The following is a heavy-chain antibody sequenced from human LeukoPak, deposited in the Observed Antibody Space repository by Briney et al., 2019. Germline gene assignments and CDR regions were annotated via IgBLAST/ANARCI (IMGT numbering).Heavy chain of an antibody. CDR3: AKPHFDD. CDR2: INNSGTRT. CDR1: GITIRNYG. Sequence: GGTLRLSCAASGITIRNYGMTWVRQAPGRGLQWVSSINNSGTRTFYEDSVRGRFTISRDDSKNTIYLQMNSLRAGDTAVYYCAKPHFDDWGQGTLVTVSS. V-gene: IGHV3-23*05. J-gene: IGHJ4*02.